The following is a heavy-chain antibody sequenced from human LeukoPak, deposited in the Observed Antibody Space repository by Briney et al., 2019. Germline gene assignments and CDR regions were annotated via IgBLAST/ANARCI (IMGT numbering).Heavy chain of an antibody. V-gene: IGHV3-23*01. J-gene: IGHJ4*02. D-gene: IGHD6-13*01. CDR1: GFTFSSYA. CDR2: ISGSGGST. CDR3: AKHGSSWYGRKHS. Sequence: SGGSLRLSCAASGFTFSSYAMSWVRQAPGKGLEWVSAISGSGGSTYYADSVKGRFTISRDNSKNTLYLQMNSLRAEDTAVYHCAKHGSSWYGRKHSWGQGTLVTVSS.